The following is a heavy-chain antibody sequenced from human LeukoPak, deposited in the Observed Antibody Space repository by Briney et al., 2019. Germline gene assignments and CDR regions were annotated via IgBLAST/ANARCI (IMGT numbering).Heavy chain of an antibody. D-gene: IGHD3-9*01. CDR1: GFTFSSYA. CDR3: AKDRIRVLRYFDWLY. Sequence: GGSLRLSCAASGFTFSSYAMSWVRRAPGKGLEWVSAISGSGGSTYYADSVKGRFTISRDNSKNTLYLQMNSLRAEDTAVYYCAKDRIRVLRYFDWLYWGQGTLVTASS. J-gene: IGHJ4*02. V-gene: IGHV3-23*01. CDR2: ISGSGGST.